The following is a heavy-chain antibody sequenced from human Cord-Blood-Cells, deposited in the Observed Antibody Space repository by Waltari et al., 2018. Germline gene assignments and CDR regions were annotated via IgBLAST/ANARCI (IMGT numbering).Heavy chain of an antibody. D-gene: IGHD3-3*01. CDR2: INHSGST. CDR3: ARGRFLEWLPYYFDY. Sequence: QVQLQQWGAGLLKPSETLPLTCAVYGGSFSGYYWSWIRQPPGKGLEWIGEINHSGSTNYNPSLKSRVTISVDTSKNQFSLKLSSVTAADTAVYYCARGRFLEWLPYYFDYWGQGTLVTVSS. CDR1: GGSFSGYY. V-gene: IGHV4-34*01. J-gene: IGHJ4*02.